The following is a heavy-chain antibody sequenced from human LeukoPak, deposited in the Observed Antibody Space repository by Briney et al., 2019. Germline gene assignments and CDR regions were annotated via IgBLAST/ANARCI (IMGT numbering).Heavy chain of an antibody. V-gene: IGHV3-33*01. CDR2: RWFDGSNK. CDR1: GVSISTYG. J-gene: IGHJ4*02. D-gene: IGHD1-26*01. Sequence: GRSLTLSCTASGVSISTYGMYWVRNAPGKGLGLVEVRWFDGSNKYYADSVKGRFTIYRDNSKKTLYLQMNSLTAEDRAVYYCTRDSLGAIGSLVVDYWGQGTLVTVSS. CDR3: TRDSLGAIGSLVVDY.